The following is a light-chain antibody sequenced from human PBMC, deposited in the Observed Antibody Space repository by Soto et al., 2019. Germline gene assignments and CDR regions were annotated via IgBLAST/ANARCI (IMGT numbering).Light chain of an antibody. CDR3: QSYGNGLGVV. Sequence: QSVLTQPPSVSGTLGQRVTMSCTGSSSDLGAGYDVQWYQQLPGTAPKLLIYGNNNRPSGVPDRFSGSKSDTSASLAITGLQAEDEADYYCQSYGNGLGVVFGGGSKVTVL. J-gene: IGLJ3*02. CDR2: GNN. V-gene: IGLV1-40*01. CDR1: SSDLGAGYD.